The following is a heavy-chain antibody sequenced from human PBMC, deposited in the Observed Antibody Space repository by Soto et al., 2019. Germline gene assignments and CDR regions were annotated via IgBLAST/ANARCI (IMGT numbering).Heavy chain of an antibody. J-gene: IGHJ4*02. Sequence: GASVKVSCKASGYTFTSYYMHWVRQAPGQGLEWMGIINPSGGSTSYAQKFQGRVTMTGDTSTSTVYMELSSLRSEDTAVYYCARDLRFQRGYRTYCFDYWGQGTLVTVSS. CDR3: ARDLRFQRGYRTYCFDY. CDR1: GYTFTSYY. V-gene: IGHV1-46*01. D-gene: IGHD5-12*01. CDR2: INPSGGST.